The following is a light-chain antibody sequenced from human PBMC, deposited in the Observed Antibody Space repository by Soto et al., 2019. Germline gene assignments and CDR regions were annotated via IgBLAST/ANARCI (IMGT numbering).Light chain of an antibody. CDR1: QSLNNR. J-gene: IGKJ1*01. Sequence: DIQLTQSPSTLSASVGDRVTITCRASQSLNNRLAWYQQKPGKAPKLLIFAASSLHIGVPSRFSGRGSETEFTLTISSLQPDDFATYYCQQYNSYSPATFGQGTKGDIK. CDR2: AAS. CDR3: QQYNSYSPAT. V-gene: IGKV1-5*01.